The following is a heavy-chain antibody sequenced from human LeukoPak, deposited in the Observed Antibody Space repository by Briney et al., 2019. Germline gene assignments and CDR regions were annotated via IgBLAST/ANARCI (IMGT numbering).Heavy chain of an antibody. D-gene: IGHD1-26*01. J-gene: IGHJ5*02. CDR2: IYASGST. CDR1: GGSISSYY. CDR3: ARDPRGIVGANHNWFDP. V-gene: IGHV4-4*07. Sequence: KPSETLSLTCTVSGGSISSYYWSWIRQPAGKGLEWIGRIYASGSTNCNPSLKSRVTMSVDTSKSQFSLKLISVTAADTAVYYCARDPRGIVGANHNWFDPWGQGTLVTVSS.